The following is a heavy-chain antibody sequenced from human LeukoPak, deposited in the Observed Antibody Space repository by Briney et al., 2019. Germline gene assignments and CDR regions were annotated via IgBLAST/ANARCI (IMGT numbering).Heavy chain of an antibody. D-gene: IGHD5-18*01. Sequence: IINPSGGSTSYAQKFQGRVTMTRDTSTSTVYMELSSLRSEDTAVYYCAREDAGYSYGYGDYWGQGTLVTVSS. V-gene: IGHV1-46*01. CDR2: INPSGGST. CDR3: AREDAGYSYGYGDY. J-gene: IGHJ4*02.